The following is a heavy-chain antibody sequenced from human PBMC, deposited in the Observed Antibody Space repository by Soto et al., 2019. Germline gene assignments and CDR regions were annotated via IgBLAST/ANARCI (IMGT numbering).Heavy chain of an antibody. J-gene: IGHJ4*02. CDR1: GGSFSGYY. D-gene: IGHD3-10*01. V-gene: IGHV4-34*01. CDR3: ARGRVYYGSGSPLDY. CDR2: INHSGST. Sequence: QVQLQQWGAGLLKPSETLSLTCAVYGGSFSGYYWSWIRQPPGKGLEWIGEINHSGSTNYNPSVKSRVPISVDTSQNQFSLELSSVPAADTAVYYCARGRVYYGSGSPLDYWGQGTLVTVSS.